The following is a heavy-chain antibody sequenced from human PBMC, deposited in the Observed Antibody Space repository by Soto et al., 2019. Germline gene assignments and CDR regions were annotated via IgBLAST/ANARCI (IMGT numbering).Heavy chain of an antibody. J-gene: IGHJ6*03. V-gene: IGHV2-70*11. Sequence: SGPTLVNPTQTLTLTCTFSGFSLSTSGMCVSWIRQPPGKALEWLARIVWDDDKYYSTSLKTRLTISKDTSKNQVVLTMTNMDPVDTATYYCARMHLYMDWVRGHHYYYYYMDVWGKGTTVTVS. CDR2: IVWDDDK. D-gene: IGHD3-10*01. CDR3: ARMHLYMDWVRGHHYYYYYMDV. CDR1: GFSLSTSGMC.